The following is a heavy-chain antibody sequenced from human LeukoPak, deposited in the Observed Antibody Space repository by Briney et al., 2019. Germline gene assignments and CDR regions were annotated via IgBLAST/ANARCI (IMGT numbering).Heavy chain of an antibody. CDR1: GFTVSSYY. CDR3: AREGHQLPYFDY. D-gene: IGHD2-2*01. J-gene: IGHJ4*02. CDR2: IYRGDST. Sequence: HPGGSLRLSCAASGFTVSSYYMNWVRQAPGKGLEWFSVIYRGDSTYYADSVKGRFTNSRDNSKNTLYLQMNSLGAEDTAVYYCAREGHQLPYFDYWGQGTLVTVSS. V-gene: IGHV3-53*01.